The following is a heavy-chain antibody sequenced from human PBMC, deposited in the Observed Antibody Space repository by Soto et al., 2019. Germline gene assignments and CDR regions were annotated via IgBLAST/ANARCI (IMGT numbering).Heavy chain of an antibody. J-gene: IGHJ6*02. V-gene: IGHV4-31*03. Sequence: SAPLSLTCTFSGGSISSGGYYWSWILQHPGKGLEWIGYIYYSVNTYYNPSLKSRITISVDMSKNQVSLRLTSVTAADTAVYYCARDSPYYSGMDVWGQGTTVTVSS. CDR2: IYYSVNT. CDR3: ARDSPYYSGMDV. CDR1: GGSISSGGYY.